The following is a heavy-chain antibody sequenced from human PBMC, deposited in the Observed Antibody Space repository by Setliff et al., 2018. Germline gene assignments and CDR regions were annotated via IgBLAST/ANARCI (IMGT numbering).Heavy chain of an antibody. CDR3: ARDGEYDYGDYVRFDY. V-gene: IGHV1-24*01. J-gene: IGHJ4*01. CDR1: GYTLTELS. Sequence: ASVKVSCKVSGYTLTELSMHWVRQAPGKGLEWMGGFDPEDGETIYAQKFQGRVTMTEDTSTDTAYMELSSLRSEDTAVYYCARDGEYDYGDYVRFDYWGHVTLVTVSS. CDR2: FDPEDGET. D-gene: IGHD4-17*01.